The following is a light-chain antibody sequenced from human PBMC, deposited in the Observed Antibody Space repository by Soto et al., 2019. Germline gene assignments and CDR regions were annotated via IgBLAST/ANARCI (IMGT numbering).Light chain of an antibody. CDR2: EVS. Sequence: QSALTQPPSASGSPGQSVTISCTGTSSDVGGYNYVSWYQQHPGRAPKLMIYEVSKRPSGVPDRFSGSKSGNTTSLTVSGLQAEDEADYYCSSYGGSPLGVFGGGTKLTVL. CDR3: SSYGGSPLGV. V-gene: IGLV2-8*01. CDR1: SSDVGGYNY. J-gene: IGLJ3*02.